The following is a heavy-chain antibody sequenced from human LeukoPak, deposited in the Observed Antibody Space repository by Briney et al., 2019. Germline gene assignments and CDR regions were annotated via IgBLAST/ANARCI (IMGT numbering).Heavy chain of an antibody. Sequence: PGGTLRLSCATSGFIFSHHGMNWVRQAPGKGLEWVSGIRADAVTTYYADSVRGRFIISRDNSKNKVYLQMNSLRAEDTAVYYCAKNLGGWYDVWFDPWGQGTLVTVSS. CDR2: IRADAVTT. D-gene: IGHD6-19*01. V-gene: IGHV3-23*01. CDR1: GFIFSHHG. CDR3: AKNLGGWYDVWFDP. J-gene: IGHJ5*02.